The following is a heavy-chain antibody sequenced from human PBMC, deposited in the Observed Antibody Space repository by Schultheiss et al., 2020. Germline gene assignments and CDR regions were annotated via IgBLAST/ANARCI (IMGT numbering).Heavy chain of an antibody. V-gene: IGHV3-21*01. Sequence: GESLKIACAASGFTFSSYSMNWVRQAPGKGLEWVSSISSSSSYIYYADSVKGRFTISRDNAKNSLYLQMNSLRAEDTAVYYCARGKGYDFWSGYYTYYYYYYMDVWGKGTTVTVSS. J-gene: IGHJ6*03. D-gene: IGHD3-3*01. CDR3: ARGKGYDFWSGYYTYYYYYYMDV. CDR2: ISSSSSYI. CDR1: GFTFSSYS.